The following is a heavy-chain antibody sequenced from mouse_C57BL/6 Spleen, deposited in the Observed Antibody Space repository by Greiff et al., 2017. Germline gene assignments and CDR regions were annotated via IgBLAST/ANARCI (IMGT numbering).Heavy chain of an antibody. J-gene: IGHJ2*01. V-gene: IGHV3-6*01. CDR2: ISYDGSN. CDR1: GYSITSGYY. Sequence: EVHLVESGPGLVKPSQSLSLTCSVTGYSITSGYYWNWIRQFPGNKLEWMGYISYDGSNNYNPSLKNRISITRDTSKNQFFLKLNSVTTEDTATYYCARGIYYYGSDYWGQGTTLTVSS. CDR3: ARGIYYYGSDY. D-gene: IGHD1-1*01.